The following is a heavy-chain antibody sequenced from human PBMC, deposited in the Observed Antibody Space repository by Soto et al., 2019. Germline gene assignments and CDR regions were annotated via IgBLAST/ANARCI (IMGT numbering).Heavy chain of an antibody. CDR1: GFTFSSYA. Sequence: GESLKISCAASGFTFSSYAMSWVRQAAGKGLEWVSGISGSGGGTYYADSVKGRFTISRDNSKNTLYLQMDSLRAEDTAVYYCAKPPHYDILTGYYFDYWGQGALVTVSS. J-gene: IGHJ4*02. CDR2: ISGSGGGT. D-gene: IGHD3-9*01. CDR3: AKPPHYDILTGYYFDY. V-gene: IGHV3-23*01.